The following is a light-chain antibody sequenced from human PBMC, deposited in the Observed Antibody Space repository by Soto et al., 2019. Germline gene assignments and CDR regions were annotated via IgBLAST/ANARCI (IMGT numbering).Light chain of an antibody. Sequence: DIQMTQSPSSLSASVADRVTITCRARPGIANHLAWYQHKPRKAPNLLIYAASTLQTGIHYRFSGSGFETDFTLTISRLQPEDVATYYCHQYKTAPNTFGPGTKVDI. CDR3: HQYKTAPNT. V-gene: IGKV1-27*01. CDR2: AAS. CDR1: PGIANH. J-gene: IGKJ3*01.